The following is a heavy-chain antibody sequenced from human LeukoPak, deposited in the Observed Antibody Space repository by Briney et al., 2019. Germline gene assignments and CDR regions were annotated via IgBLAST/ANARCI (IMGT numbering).Heavy chain of an antibody. J-gene: IGHJ4*02. D-gene: IGHD6-19*01. Sequence: GGSLRLSCAASGFTFSSYGMNWVRQAPGKGLEWVSRIIGSGDSTYYADSVRGRFTISRDTSKNTLYLQPNSLRAEDTAVYYCAKGGDGGSDWYSGYWGQGTLVTVSS. CDR2: IIGSGDST. V-gene: IGHV3-23*01. CDR1: GFTFSSYG. CDR3: AKGGDGGSDWYSGY.